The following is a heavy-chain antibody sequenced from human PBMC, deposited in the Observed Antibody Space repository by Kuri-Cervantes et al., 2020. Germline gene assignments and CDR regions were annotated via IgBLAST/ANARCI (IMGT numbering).Heavy chain of an antibody. V-gene: IGHV1-2*02. Sequence: AAVKDSCKASGYTFTGYYMHWVRQDPGEGLEELGWINPNSGGTNYAQNFLGRVTMTRDTSISTAYMELSRLRSDDTAVYYCARDPSGTILRPQAYDYWGQGTLVTVSS. CDR3: ARDPSGTILRPQAYDY. CDR2: INPNSGGT. J-gene: IGHJ4*02. D-gene: IGHD2-21*01. CDR1: GYTFTGYY.